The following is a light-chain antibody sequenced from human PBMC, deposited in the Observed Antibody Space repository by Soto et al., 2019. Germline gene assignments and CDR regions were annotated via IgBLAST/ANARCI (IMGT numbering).Light chain of an antibody. J-gene: IGLJ3*02. V-gene: IGLV1-47*01. Sequence: QSVLTQPPSASGTPGQRVTISCSGSSSNIGSTYVYWYQHFPGTAPKLLIYRNNQRPSGVPDRFSGSKSGTSASLAISGLRSEDEADYYCAAWDDSLSGWVFGGGTKVTVL. CDR3: AAWDDSLSGWV. CDR2: RNN. CDR1: SSNIGSTY.